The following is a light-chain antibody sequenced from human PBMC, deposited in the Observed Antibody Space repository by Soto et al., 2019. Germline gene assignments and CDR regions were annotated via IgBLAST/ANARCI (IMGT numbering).Light chain of an antibody. Sequence: QSALTQPRSVSGSPGQSVTISCTGTSSDVGGSQHVSWYQQFPGKAPKLLIYDVNERPSGVPNRFSGSKSGNAASLTISGLQAEDEADYYCCSYAGSYSWVFGGGTKLTVL. V-gene: IGLV2-11*01. J-gene: IGLJ3*02. CDR2: DVN. CDR1: SSDVGGSQH. CDR3: CSYAGSYSWV.